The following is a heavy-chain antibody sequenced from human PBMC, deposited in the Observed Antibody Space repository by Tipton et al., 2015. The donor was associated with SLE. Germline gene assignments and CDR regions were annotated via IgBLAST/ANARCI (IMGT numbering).Heavy chain of an antibody. CDR2: IYTSGST. V-gene: IGHV4-4*08. Sequence: TLSLTCTVSGGSISSYYWSWIRQPPGKGLEWIGYIYTSGSTNYNPSLKSRVTISVDTSKNQFSLKLSSVTAADTAVYYCARQSPDSSSSRPYYYYYYMDVWGKGTTVTVSS. J-gene: IGHJ6*03. CDR1: GGSISSYY. D-gene: IGHD6-6*01. CDR3: ARQSPDSSSSRPYYYYYYMDV.